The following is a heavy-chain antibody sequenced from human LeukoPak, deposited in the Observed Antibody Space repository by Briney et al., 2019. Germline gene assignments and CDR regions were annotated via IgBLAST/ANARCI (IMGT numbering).Heavy chain of an antibody. CDR1: GGSISSSSYH. CDR3: ARQSYDDRPFDY. Sequence: SETLSLTCSVSGGSISSSSYHWGWIRQPPGKGLEWIGTIYYSGGTYYNPSLRSRVTISIDTSKNQFSLRLSSLTPADTALYYCARQSYDDRPFDYWGQGALVTVSS. D-gene: IGHD3-10*01. CDR2: IYYSGGT. V-gene: IGHV4-39*01. J-gene: IGHJ4*02.